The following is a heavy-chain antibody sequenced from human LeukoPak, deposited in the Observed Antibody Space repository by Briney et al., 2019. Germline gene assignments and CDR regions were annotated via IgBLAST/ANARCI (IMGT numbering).Heavy chain of an antibody. CDR2: ISWNSGSI. J-gene: IGHJ4*02. V-gene: IGHV3-9*01. D-gene: IGHD3-16*01. CDR3: AKESGEYYFDY. CDR1: GFTFDDYA. Sequence: GGSLGLSCAASGFTFDDYAMHWVRQAPGKGLEWVSGISWNSGSIGYADSVKGRFTISRDNAKNSLYLQMNSLRAEDTALYYCAKESGEYYFDYWGQGTLVTVSS.